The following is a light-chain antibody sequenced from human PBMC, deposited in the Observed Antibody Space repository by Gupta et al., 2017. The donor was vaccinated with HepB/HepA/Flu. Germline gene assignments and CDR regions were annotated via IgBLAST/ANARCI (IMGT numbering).Light chain of an antibody. CDR1: QSVSSSS. Sequence: EIELTQSRGTLSLSPGERATLSCRASQSVSSSSLAWYQQKPGQAPRLLIYGASIRATGIPDRFSGSGSGTDFTLTISRLEPEDFAVYYCQQFGSSSWTFGQGTKVEIK. V-gene: IGKV3-20*01. CDR2: GAS. J-gene: IGKJ1*01. CDR3: QQFGSSSWT.